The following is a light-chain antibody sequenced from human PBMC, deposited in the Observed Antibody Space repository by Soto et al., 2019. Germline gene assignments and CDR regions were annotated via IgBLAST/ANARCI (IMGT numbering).Light chain of an antibody. J-gene: IGKJ5*01. CDR2: SAT. V-gene: IGKV3D-20*02. CDR3: QQRHNWIT. CDR1: ESVSGRQ. Sequence: EIVLTQSPGTLSLSPGERATLSCRASESVSGRQLAWYQQKPGQAPRLIMYSATNRATGIPDRFGGSVSGTDFTLTISSLEPEDFAVYYCQQRHNWITFGQGTRLEIK.